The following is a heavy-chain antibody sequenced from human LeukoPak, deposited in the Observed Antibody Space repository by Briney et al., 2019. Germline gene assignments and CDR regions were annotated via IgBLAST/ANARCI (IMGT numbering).Heavy chain of an antibody. V-gene: IGHV4-59*01. CDR2: IYYSGST. D-gene: IGHD1-7*01. CDR1: GDSIRSYS. J-gene: IGHJ6*02. Sequence: PSETLSLTCTVSGDSIRSYSWSWIRQPPGKGLEWIGYIYYSGSTNYNPSLKSRVTISVDTSKNQFSLNLSSVTAADTAVYYCAXXPGAAGTTYFYYGMDVWGQGTTVTVSS. CDR3: AXXPGAAGTTYFYYGMDV.